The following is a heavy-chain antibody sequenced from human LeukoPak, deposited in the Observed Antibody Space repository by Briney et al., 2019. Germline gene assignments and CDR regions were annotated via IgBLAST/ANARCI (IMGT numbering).Heavy chain of an antibody. V-gene: IGHV3-23*01. CDR1: GFTFETYA. Sequence: GGSLRLSCAASGFTFETYAMMWVRQAPGKGLEWVSAIGGDGVSRDYSDSVKGRFTISRDNSKNTLYLQMNSLRVEDTALYFCAKRVGGTPDNWGLGTLVTVSS. D-gene: IGHD1-26*01. CDR3: AKRVGGTPDN. CDR2: IGGDGVSR. J-gene: IGHJ4*02.